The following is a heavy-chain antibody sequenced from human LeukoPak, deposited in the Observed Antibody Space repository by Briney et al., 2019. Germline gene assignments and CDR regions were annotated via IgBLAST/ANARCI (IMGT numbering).Heavy chain of an antibody. CDR2: ISSDGTMT. CDR3: ASQIPTATFDS. J-gene: IGHJ4*02. CDR1: GFTFRNYW. D-gene: IGHD5-18*01. V-gene: IGHV3-74*01. Sequence: PGGSLRLSCAASGFTFRNYWMHWVRQAPGKGLVWVSRISSDGTMTNYADSVKGRFTISRDNGKNTLYQQMNSLRDEDTAVYFRASQIPTATFDSWGEGTLVTVSS.